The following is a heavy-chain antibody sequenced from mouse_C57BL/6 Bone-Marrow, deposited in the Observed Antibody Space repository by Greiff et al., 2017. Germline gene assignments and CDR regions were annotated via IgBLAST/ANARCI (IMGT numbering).Heavy chain of an antibody. CDR1: EYEFPSHD. CDR2: INSDGGST. Sequence: VQLQQSGGGLVQPGESLKLSCESNEYEFPSHDMSWVRKTPEKRLELVAAINSDGGSTYYPDTMERRFIISRDNTKKTLYLQMSSLRSEDTALYYCARIGANWDWYVDVWGTGTTVTVSS. J-gene: IGHJ1*03. D-gene: IGHD4-1*01. V-gene: IGHV5-2*01. CDR3: ARIGANWDWYVDV.